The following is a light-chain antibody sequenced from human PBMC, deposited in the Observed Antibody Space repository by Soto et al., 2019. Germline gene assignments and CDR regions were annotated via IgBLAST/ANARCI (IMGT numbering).Light chain of an antibody. J-gene: IGKJ1*01. CDR2: AAS. CDR3: QQCGSSPWT. V-gene: IGKV3-20*01. Sequence: EIVLTQSPGTLSLSPGERATLSCRASQSVSSYYLAWYQQKPGQAPRLLIYAASSRATGIPDRFSGGGSGTDFTLTISRLETEDFAVYYCQQCGSSPWTFGQGTRWIS. CDR1: QSVSSYY.